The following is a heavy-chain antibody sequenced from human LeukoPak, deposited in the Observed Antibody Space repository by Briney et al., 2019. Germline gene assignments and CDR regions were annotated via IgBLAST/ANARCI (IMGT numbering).Heavy chain of an antibody. J-gene: IGHJ3*02. Sequence: PGGSLRLSCAASGFTFSDYYMSWVRQAPGKRLEWVSTMGGGIDDIGYADAVKGRFTISRDNSKDTLYLQMNSLKVEDTALYYCAKDAFSYNGVYDALDIWGQGTMVTVSS. CDR2: MGGGIDDI. CDR1: GFTFSDYY. V-gene: IGHV3-23*01. CDR3: AKDAFSYNGVYDALDI. D-gene: IGHD3-3*01.